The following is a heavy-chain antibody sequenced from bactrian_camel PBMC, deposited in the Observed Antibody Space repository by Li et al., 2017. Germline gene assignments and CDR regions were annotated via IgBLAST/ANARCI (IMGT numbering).Heavy chain of an antibody. J-gene: IGHJ4*01. CDR3: AAVAEGRTVGGGVSLWTLFESGY. V-gene: IGHV3S61*01. CDR2: IDSRGTT. D-gene: IGHD3*01. CDR1: GLVYPFWS. Sequence: VQLVESGGGSVQAGGSLTLSCAASGLVYPFWSMAWFRQAPGKEREGVARIDSRGTTEYVDSVKGRFTVFKGNAGKTLYLQMNSLRPEDTAMYYCAAVAEGRTVGGGVSLWTLFESGYWGQGTQVTVS.